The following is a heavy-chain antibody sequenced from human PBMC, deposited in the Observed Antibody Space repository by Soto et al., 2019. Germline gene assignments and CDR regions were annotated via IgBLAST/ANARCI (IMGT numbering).Heavy chain of an antibody. CDR2: ISGSGGST. Sequence: EVQLLESGGGLVQPGGSLRLSCAASGFTFSSYAMSWVRQAPGKGLEWVSAISGSGGSTYHADSVKGRFTISRDNSKNVLSLKMNSLRAEDTALYYCAQGPEDFWTGYYKPSYYFAYRGRGTLVTVSS. V-gene: IGHV3-23*01. CDR3: AQGPEDFWTGYYKPSYYFAY. CDR1: GFTFSSYA. J-gene: IGHJ4*02. D-gene: IGHD3-3*01.